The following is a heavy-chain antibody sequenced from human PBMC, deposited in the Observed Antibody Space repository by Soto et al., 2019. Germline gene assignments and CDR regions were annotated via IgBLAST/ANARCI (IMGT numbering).Heavy chain of an antibody. Sequence: GGSLRLSCAASGFTFSNAWMSWVRQAPGKGLEWVGRIKRKTDGGTTDYAAPVKGRFTISRDDSKNTLYLQMNSLRAEDTAVYYCARPYSGSYEPFDYWGQGTLVTVSS. V-gene: IGHV3-15*01. D-gene: IGHD1-26*01. CDR3: ARPYSGSYEPFDY. J-gene: IGHJ4*02. CDR1: GFTFSNAW. CDR2: IKRKTDGGTT.